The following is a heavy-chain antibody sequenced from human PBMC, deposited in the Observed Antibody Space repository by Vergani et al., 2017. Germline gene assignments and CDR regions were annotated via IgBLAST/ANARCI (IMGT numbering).Heavy chain of an antibody. CDR2: ISAYNGNT. V-gene: IGHV1-18*01. CDR3: AREGYYDSSGYYVDDAFDI. J-gene: IGHJ3*02. D-gene: IGHD3-22*01. CDR1: GYTFTSYG. Sequence: QVQLVQSGAEVQKPGASVKVSCKASGYTFTSYGISWVRQAPGQGLEWMGWISAYNGNTNYAQKLQGRVTMTTDTSTSTAYMELRSLRSDDTAVYYCAREGYYDSSGYYVDDAFDIWGQGTMVTVSS.